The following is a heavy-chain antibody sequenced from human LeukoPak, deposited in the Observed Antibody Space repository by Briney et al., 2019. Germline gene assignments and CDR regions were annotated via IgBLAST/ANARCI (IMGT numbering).Heavy chain of an antibody. Sequence: GASVKVSCKASGGTFNSYAISWVRQAPGQGLEWMGGIIPIFGTANYAQKFQGRVTITADESTSTAYMELSSLRSEDTAVYYCARLSGYSSGWYGGGYNWFDPWGQGTLVTVSS. CDR2: IIPIFGTA. D-gene: IGHD6-19*01. CDR3: ARLSGYSSGWYGGGYNWFDP. CDR1: GGTFNSYA. V-gene: IGHV1-69*01. J-gene: IGHJ5*02.